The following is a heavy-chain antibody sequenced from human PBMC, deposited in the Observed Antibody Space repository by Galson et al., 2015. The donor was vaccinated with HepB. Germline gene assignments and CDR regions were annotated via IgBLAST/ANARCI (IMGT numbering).Heavy chain of an antibody. J-gene: IGHJ3*02. V-gene: IGHV3-9*01. CDR3: AKANYYSSSWYVLPPDAFDI. Sequence: SLRLSCAASGFTFDDYAMHWVRQAPGKGLEWVSGISWNSGSIGYADSVKGRFTISRDNAKNSLYLQMNSLRAEDTALYYCAKANYYSSSWYVLPPDAFDIWGQGTMVTVSS. D-gene: IGHD6-13*01. CDR1: GFTFDDYA. CDR2: ISWNSGSI.